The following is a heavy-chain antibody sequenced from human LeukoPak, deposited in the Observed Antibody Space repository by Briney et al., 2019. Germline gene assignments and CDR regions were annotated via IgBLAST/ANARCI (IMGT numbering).Heavy chain of an antibody. CDR2: IKQDGSER. CDR1: GFTFSSHS. CDR3: ARGGTRGYSPVDY. J-gene: IGHJ4*02. D-gene: IGHD5-18*01. Sequence: PGGSLRLPCAASGFTFSSHSMNWVRQAPGKGLEWVANIKQDGSERNYVDSVKGRSTISRDNAKNSLFLQMNSLRVEDTAVYYCARGGTRGYSPVDYWGQGILVTVSS. V-gene: IGHV3-7*03.